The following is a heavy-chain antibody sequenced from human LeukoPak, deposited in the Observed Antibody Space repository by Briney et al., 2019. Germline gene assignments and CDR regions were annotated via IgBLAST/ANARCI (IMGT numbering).Heavy chain of an antibody. CDR1: GLTFSFYS. CDR3: ARGLISLA. CDR2: ISSFSGTI. V-gene: IGHV3-48*01. D-gene: IGHD3-16*01. Sequence: GGSLRLSCAASGLTFSFYSMNWVRQAPGKGLEWVSYISSFSGTINYAESVKGRFTISRDNSKNTLYLQMNSLRAEDTAVYYCARGLISLAWGQGTLVTVSS. J-gene: IGHJ4*02.